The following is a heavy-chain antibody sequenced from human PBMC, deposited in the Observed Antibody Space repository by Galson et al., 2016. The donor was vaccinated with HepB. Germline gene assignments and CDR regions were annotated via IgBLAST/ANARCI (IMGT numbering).Heavy chain of an antibody. J-gene: IGHJ4*02. Sequence: TLSLTCNVSGDSVSSGTDFWSWIRQHPGKGLEWIGYIYYSGSTYYNPSLKSRVTISVDTSKNQFSLKLSSVTAADTAVYYCAGRDYYDSSGYYYWGQGTLVTVSS. CDR1: GDSVSSGTDF. CDR2: IYYSGST. V-gene: IGHV4-31*03. CDR3: AGRDYYDSSGYYY. D-gene: IGHD3-22*01.